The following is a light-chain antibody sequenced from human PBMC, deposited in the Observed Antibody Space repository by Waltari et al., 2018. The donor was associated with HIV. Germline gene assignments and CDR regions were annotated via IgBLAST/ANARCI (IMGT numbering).Light chain of an antibody. V-gene: IGLV2-14*03. Sequence: QSALTQPASGSGSPGQSITISCTGTSSDVGGYNYVSLYQQHPGKAPKLMIYAVSNRPAGVSNRFSGSKSGNTASLTISGLQAEDEADYYCSSYTSSRSYVFGTGTRVTV. J-gene: IGLJ1*01. CDR3: SSYTSSRSYV. CDR1: SSDVGGYNY. CDR2: AVS.